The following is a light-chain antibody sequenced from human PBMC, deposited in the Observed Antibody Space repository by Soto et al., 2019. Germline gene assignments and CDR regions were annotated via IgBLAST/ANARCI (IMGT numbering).Light chain of an antibody. CDR1: QSVSSN. CDR3: QQRSNRGFT. J-gene: IGKJ3*01. Sequence: EIVMTQSPATLSVSPGERATLSCRASQSVSSNLAWYQQKPGQAPRLLIYGASTRATGIPARFSGSGSETEFTLTISSLEPEDFAVYYCQQRSNRGFTFGPGTKVDIK. V-gene: IGKV3-15*01. CDR2: GAS.